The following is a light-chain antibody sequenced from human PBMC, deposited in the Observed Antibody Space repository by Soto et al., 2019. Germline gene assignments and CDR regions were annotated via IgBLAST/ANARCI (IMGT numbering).Light chain of an antibody. Sequence: DIQLTQSPSFLSASVGDRVTITCWASQGISSYLAWYQKKPGKAPKLLMYAASTLQSGVPSRFSGSGSGTEFTLTISSLQPDDFATYYCQQYNSYSITFGQGTRLEIK. V-gene: IGKV1-9*01. CDR3: QQYNSYSIT. J-gene: IGKJ5*01. CDR2: AAS. CDR1: QGISSY.